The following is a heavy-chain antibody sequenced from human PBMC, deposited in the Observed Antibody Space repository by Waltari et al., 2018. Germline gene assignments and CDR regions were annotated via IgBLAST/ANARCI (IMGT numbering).Heavy chain of an antibody. J-gene: IGHJ5*02. CDR1: GGSISNNNYY. D-gene: IGHD3-3*01. V-gene: IGHV4-39*01. Sequence: QLQLHASGPGLVKPSETLSLTCNVSGGSISNNNYYWAWIRQPPGKGLEWIGSIYYSGSTYYNLSLKSRLTISVDTSKNQFSLKLNSVTAADSAVYYCARPLRFTAWFDPWGQGTLVTVSS. CDR3: ARPLRFTAWFDP. CDR2: IYYSGST.